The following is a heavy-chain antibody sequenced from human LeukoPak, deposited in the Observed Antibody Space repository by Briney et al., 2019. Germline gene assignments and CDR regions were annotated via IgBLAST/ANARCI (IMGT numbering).Heavy chain of an antibody. CDR2: INPNSGGT. CDR3: ARVAMVRGVIVQMYYFDY. V-gene: IGHV1-2*02. CDR1: GYTFTGYY. Sequence: GASVKVSCKASGYTFTGYYMHWVRQAPGQGLEWMGWINPNSGGTNYAQKFQGRVTMTRDTSISTAYMELSRLRSDDTAVYYCARVAMVRGVIVQMYYFDYWGQGTLVTVSS. J-gene: IGHJ4*02. D-gene: IGHD3-10*01.